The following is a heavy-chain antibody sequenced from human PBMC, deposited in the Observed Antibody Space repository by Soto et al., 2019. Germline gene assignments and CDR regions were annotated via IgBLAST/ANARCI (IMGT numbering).Heavy chain of an antibody. V-gene: IGHV3-74*01. CDR2: IKGDGSIT. CDR1: EFTFSNYW. CDR3: ARGVPGHYATDV. Sequence: GGSLRLSCAASEFTFSNYWMHWVRQAPGKGLVWVSRIKGDGSITNYADSVKGRFTISRDNAKNTLFLQMDSVTADDTAVYYCARGVPGHYATDVWGQGTTVTVSS. J-gene: IGHJ6*02.